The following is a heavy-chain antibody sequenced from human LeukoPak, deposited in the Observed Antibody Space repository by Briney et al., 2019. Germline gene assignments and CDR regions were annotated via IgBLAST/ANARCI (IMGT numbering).Heavy chain of an antibody. D-gene: IGHD3-22*01. CDR2: ISYDGSNK. CDR3: ARDHTLGYYDSSGYLET. Sequence: GGSLRLSCAASGFTFSSYAMHWVRQAPGKGLEWVAAISYDGSNKYYADSVKGRFTISRDNSKNTLYLQMNSLRAEDTAVYYCARDHTLGYYDSSGYLETWGQGTLVTVSS. J-gene: IGHJ5*02. CDR1: GFTFSSYA. V-gene: IGHV3-30-3*01.